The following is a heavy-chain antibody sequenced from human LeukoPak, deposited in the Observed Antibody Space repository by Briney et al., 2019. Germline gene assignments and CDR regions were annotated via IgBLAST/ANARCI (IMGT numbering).Heavy chain of an antibody. CDR3: ARDLLPDDAFDI. CDR1: GFTFGSYS. V-gene: IGHV3-21*01. Sequence: GGSLRLSCAASGFTFGSYSMNWVRQAPGKGLEWVSSISSSSSYIYYADSVKGRFTISRDNAKNSLYLQMNSLRAEDTAVYYCARDLLPDDAFDIWGQGTMVTVPS. J-gene: IGHJ3*02. CDR2: ISSSSSYI.